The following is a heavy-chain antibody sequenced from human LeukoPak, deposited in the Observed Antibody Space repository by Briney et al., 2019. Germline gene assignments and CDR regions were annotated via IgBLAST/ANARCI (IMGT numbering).Heavy chain of an antibody. CDR2: INQDGSGK. D-gene: IGHD2-15*01. Sequence: GGSLRLSCATSGFTFSRHWMSWVRQAPGKGLEWVANINQDGSGKYYVDSVKGRFTISRDNAKNSLYLQMNSLRSEDTAIYYCAEGATGWGQGTLVTVSS. CDR1: GFTFSRHW. V-gene: IGHV3-7*01. CDR3: AEGATG. J-gene: IGHJ1*01.